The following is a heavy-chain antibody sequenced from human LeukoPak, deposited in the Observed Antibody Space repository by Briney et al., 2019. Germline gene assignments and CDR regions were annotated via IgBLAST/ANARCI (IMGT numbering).Heavy chain of an antibody. CDR2: VYSDDTT. Sequence: GGSLRLSCAASGFTVNSNYMNWVRQAPGKGLEWVSVVYSDDTTYYADSVKGRFAISTDNSKNTLYLQMNSLRVEDTAVYFCAARKVRGVWFYLDYWGQGTLVTVSS. CDR3: AARKVRGVWFYLDY. V-gene: IGHV3-53*01. D-gene: IGHD3-10*01. CDR1: GFTVNSNY. J-gene: IGHJ4*02.